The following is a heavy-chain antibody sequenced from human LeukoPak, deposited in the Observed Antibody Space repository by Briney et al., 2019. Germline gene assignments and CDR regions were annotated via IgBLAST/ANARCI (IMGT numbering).Heavy chain of an antibody. V-gene: IGHV4-34*01. CDR1: GGSFSGYY. CDR3: GXXSXLTSSPFYYYYGMDV. D-gene: IGHD4-11*01. Sequence: PSETLSLTCAVYGGSFSGYYWSWIRQPPGKGLEWIGEINHSGSTNYNPSLKSRVTISVDTSKNQFSLKRSSVTAADTAVYYCGXXSXLTSSPFYYYYGMDVWGQGTTVTVSS. J-gene: IGHJ6*02. CDR2: INHSGST.